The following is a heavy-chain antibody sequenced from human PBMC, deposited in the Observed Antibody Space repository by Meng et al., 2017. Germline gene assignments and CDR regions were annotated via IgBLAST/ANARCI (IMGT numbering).Heavy chain of an antibody. V-gene: IGHV1-46*01. CDR2: INPSGGST. J-gene: IGHJ4*02. CDR1: GYTFTSYY. Sequence: ASVKVSCKASGYTFTSYYMHWVRQAPGQGLEWMGIINPSGGSTSYAQKFQGRVTMTRDTSTSTVYMELSSLRSEDTAVYYCASGGEPGGSGYYYFDYWGQGTLVTVSS. D-gene: IGHD3-22*01. CDR3: ASGGEPGGSGYYYFDY.